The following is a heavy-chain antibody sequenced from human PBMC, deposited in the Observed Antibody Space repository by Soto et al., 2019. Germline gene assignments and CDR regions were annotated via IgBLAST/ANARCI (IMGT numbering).Heavy chain of an antibody. Sequence: EVQLLESGGGLVQPGGSLRLSCAASGFTFSSYAMSWVRQAPGKGLEWVSAISASGGSTYYADSVKGRFTTSRDHSKTTLYLQMNRRRADDTAVYYCAKLDNYDFWSYSSHNWFDPWGQGTLVTVSS. J-gene: IGHJ5*02. D-gene: IGHD3-3*01. CDR2: ISASGGST. CDR3: AKLDNYDFWSYSSHNWFDP. V-gene: IGHV3-23*01. CDR1: GFTFSSYA.